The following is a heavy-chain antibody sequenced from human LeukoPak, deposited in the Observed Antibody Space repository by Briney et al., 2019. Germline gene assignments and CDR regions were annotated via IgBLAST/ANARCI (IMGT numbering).Heavy chain of an antibody. CDR2: INHSGST. Sequence: SETLSLTCAVYGGSFSGYYWSWIRQPPGKGLEWIGEINHSGSTNYNPSLKSRVTISVDTSKNQFSLKLSSVTTADTAVYYCARAGGTGGIYYYYMDVWGKGTTVTVSS. V-gene: IGHV4-34*01. D-gene: IGHD3-10*01. CDR1: GGSFSGYY. CDR3: ARAGGTGGIYYYYMDV. J-gene: IGHJ6*03.